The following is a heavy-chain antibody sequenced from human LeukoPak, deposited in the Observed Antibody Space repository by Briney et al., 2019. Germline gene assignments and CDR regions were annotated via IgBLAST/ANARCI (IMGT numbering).Heavy chain of an antibody. V-gene: IGHV1-46*01. CDR1: GYTFTSYY. D-gene: IGHD3-3*01. CDR2: IKPSGGST. CDR3: ARGGGSYYDFWSGKDPFDP. Sequence: ASVKVSCKASGYTFTSYYMHWVRQAPGQGLEWMGIIKPSGGSTSYAQKFQGRVTMTRDMSTSTVYMELSSLRSEDTAVYYCARGGGSYYDFWSGKDPFDPWGQGTLVTVSS. J-gene: IGHJ5*02.